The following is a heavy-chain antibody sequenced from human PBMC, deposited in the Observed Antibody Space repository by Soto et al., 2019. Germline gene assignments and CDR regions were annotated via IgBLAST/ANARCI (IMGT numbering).Heavy chain of an antibody. J-gene: IGHJ6*02. D-gene: IGHD5-18*01. Sequence: PSETLSLTCAVYGGSFSGYYWSWIRQPPGKGLEWIGEINHSGSTNYNPSLNSQVTISLDTSMNQSSLKLGSGTTADTAVYYCARGGSAYSYGSTETYYYYYYGMDVWGQGTTVTVSS. CDR2: INHSGST. CDR3: ARGGSAYSYGSTETYYYYYYGMDV. CDR1: GGSFSGYY. V-gene: IGHV4-34*01.